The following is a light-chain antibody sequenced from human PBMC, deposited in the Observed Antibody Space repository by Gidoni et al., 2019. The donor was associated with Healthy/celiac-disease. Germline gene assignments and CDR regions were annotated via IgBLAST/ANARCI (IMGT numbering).Light chain of an antibody. J-gene: IGKJ4*01. V-gene: IGKV1-12*01. CDR2: AAS. CDR1: QCISSW. CDR3: QQDNSFPT. Sequence: DIQMTQSPSSVSASVGDRVTITCRASQCISSWLAWYQQQPGKATKLMIYAASSLQSGVPSRFSGSGSGTDFTLTISSLQHEDFATYYCQQDNSFPTFGGGTKVEIK.